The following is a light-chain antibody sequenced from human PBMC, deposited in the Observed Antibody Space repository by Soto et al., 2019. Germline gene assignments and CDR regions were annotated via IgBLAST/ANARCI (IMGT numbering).Light chain of an antibody. V-gene: IGKV3-20*01. Sequence: PWERATLSFRASQTVSNRYVAWYQHKPGQDPRVLIHAASGRISGIPARFSGSGSGTEFNLTISRLETEDFAVYYCQQYGNSTWSFGQGTKVDIK. CDR1: QTVSNRY. J-gene: IGKJ1*01. CDR3: QQYGNSTWS. CDR2: AAS.